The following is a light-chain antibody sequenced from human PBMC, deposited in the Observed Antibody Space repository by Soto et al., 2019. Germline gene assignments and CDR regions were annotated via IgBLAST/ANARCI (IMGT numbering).Light chain of an antibody. CDR3: QQYNNWPWT. Sequence: EIVMTQSPATLSVSPGERATLSCRASQSVSSNLAWYQQKPGQAHRLLIYGASTMATGIPARFSGSGSGTEFTLTISSLQSEDFAVYYCQQYNNWPWTFGQGTKVEIK. J-gene: IGKJ1*01. CDR1: QSVSSN. CDR2: GAS. V-gene: IGKV3-15*01.